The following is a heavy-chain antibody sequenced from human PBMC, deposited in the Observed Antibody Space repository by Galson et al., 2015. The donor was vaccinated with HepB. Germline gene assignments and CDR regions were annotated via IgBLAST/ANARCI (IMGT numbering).Heavy chain of an antibody. CDR1: GFTFSSYE. Sequence: SLRLSCAASGFTFSSYEMNWVRQAPGKGLEWVSYISSSGSTIYYADSVKGRFTISRDNAKNSLYLQMNSLRAEDTAVYYCAKDLVRGVIIAPYGMDVWGQGTTVTVS. V-gene: IGHV3-48*03. J-gene: IGHJ6*02. D-gene: IGHD3-10*01. CDR3: AKDLVRGVIIAPYGMDV. CDR2: ISSSGSTI.